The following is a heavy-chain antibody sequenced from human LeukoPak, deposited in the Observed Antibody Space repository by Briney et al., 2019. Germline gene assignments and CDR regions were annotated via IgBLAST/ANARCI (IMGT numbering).Heavy chain of an antibody. Sequence: GGSLRLSCTASGFTFGDYAMSWFRQAPGKGLEWVGFIRSKAYGGTTEYAASVKGRFTISRDDSKSTAYLQMNSLKTEDTAVYYCTRVQGPGATTVRIFDYWGQGTLVTVSS. CDR1: GFTFGDYA. J-gene: IGHJ4*02. CDR2: IRSKAYGGTT. D-gene: IGHD1-26*01. V-gene: IGHV3-49*03. CDR3: TRVQGPGATTVRIFDY.